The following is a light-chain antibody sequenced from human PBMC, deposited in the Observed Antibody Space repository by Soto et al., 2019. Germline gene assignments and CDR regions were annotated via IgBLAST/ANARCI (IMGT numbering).Light chain of an antibody. CDR2: GAS. CDR3: LQYGGSPRT. J-gene: IGKJ2*01. CDR1: QTVISSY. Sequence: EIVLTQSPGTLSLSPGERATLSCRASQTVISSYLAWYQQKPGQAPRLLIFGASSRATGIPDRFSGSGSGTDLTLTISGLEPDDFALYYCLQYGGSPRTFGRGTKLEIK. V-gene: IGKV3-20*01.